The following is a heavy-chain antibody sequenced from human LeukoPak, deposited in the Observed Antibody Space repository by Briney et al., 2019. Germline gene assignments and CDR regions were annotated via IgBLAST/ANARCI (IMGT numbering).Heavy chain of an antibody. CDR2: ISYDGDNK. V-gene: IGHV3-30-3*01. CDR1: GFTFSGYA. D-gene: IGHD5-18*01. J-gene: IGHJ3*02. CDR3: ARDPKGGFSYGWGAFDI. Sequence: PGGSLRLSCAASGFTFSGYAMHWVRQAPGKWLEWVAVISYDGDNKYYADSVKGRFIISRDNSRNTLYLQMNSLRPEDTAVYYCARDPKGGFSYGWGAFDIWGQGTMVTVSS.